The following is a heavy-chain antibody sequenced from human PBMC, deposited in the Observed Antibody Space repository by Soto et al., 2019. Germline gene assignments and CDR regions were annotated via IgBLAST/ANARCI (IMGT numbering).Heavy chain of an antibody. CDR3: ARERAPDIRFDS. CDR1: GFSISDFY. V-gene: IGHV3-11*01. Sequence: QVHLVESGGGLVKPGGSLRLSCAASGFSISDFYMSWVRQIHGKGLEWISYISGRSDVIHYVDSVKGRFTVSRDNASNSVFLQMDSLRAEDSVIYFCARERAPDIRFDSWWQGTLVTVSS. J-gene: IGHJ5*01. D-gene: IGHD5-12*01. CDR2: ISGRSDVI.